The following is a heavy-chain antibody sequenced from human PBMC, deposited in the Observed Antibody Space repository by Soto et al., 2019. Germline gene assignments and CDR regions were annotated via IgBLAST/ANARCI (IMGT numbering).Heavy chain of an antibody. CDR3: ARNYYDYVCGSYGYFDY. V-gene: IGHV1-69*06. J-gene: IGHJ4*02. CDR2: IIPIFGTA. D-gene: IGHD3-16*01. CDR1: GGTFSSYA. Sequence: EASVKVSCKASGGTFSSYAISWVRQAPGQGLEWMGGIIPIFGTANYAQKFQGRVTITAVKSTSTDYMELSSLRSEDTAVYYCARNYYDYVCGSYGYFDYWGQGTLVTVSS.